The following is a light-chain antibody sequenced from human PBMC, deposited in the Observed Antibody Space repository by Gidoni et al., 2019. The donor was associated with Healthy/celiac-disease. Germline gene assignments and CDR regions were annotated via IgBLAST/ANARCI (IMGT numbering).Light chain of an antibody. V-gene: IGKV1-6*01. J-gene: IGKJ1*01. CDR2: AAS. Sequence: GDRVTITYRASQGIRTDLGWYQQKPGKAPQLLIYAASSLQSGVPSRFSGSGSGTDFTLTISSLQPEDFATYYCLQDYNYPWTFGQGTKVEIK. CDR3: LQDYNYPWT. CDR1: QGIRTD.